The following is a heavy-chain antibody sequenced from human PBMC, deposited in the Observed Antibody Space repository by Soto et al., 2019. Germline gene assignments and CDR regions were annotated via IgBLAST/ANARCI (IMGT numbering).Heavy chain of an antibody. CDR1: GFTFDDYA. CDR3: AKEGPIVVVPAAIDLVIGAFDI. Sequence: GGSLRLSCAASGFTFDDYAMHWVRQAPGKGLEWVSGISWNSGSIGYADSVKGRFTISRDNAKNSLYLQMNSLRAEDTALYYCAKEGPIVVVPAAIDLVIGAFDIWGQGTMVTVSS. D-gene: IGHD2-2*02. V-gene: IGHV3-9*01. CDR2: ISWNSGSI. J-gene: IGHJ3*02.